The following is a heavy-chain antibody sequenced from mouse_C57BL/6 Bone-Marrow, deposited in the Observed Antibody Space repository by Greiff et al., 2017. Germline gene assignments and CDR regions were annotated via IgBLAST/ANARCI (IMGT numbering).Heavy chain of an antibody. J-gene: IGHJ3*01. CDR1: GFTFSSYA. CDR3: TRGGLLRFAY. CDR2: ISSGGDYI. D-gene: IGHD1-1*01. V-gene: IGHV5-9-1*02. Sequence: EVHLVESGEGLVKPGGSLKLSCAASGFTFSSYAMSWVRQTPEKRLEWVAYISSGGDYIYYADTVKGRFTLSRDNARNTLYLQMSSLKSEDTAMYYCTRGGLLRFAYWGQGTLVTVSA.